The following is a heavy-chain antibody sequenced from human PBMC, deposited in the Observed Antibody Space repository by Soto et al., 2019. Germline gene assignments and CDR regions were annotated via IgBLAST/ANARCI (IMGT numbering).Heavy chain of an antibody. CDR1: GFTFSSYA. D-gene: IGHD3-9*01. V-gene: IGHV3-23*01. J-gene: IGHJ5*02. CDR3: AEDRWGEDLLTGDQVYWFDA. CDR2: ISGSGGST. Sequence: EVQLLESGGGLVQPGGSLRLSCAASGFTFSSYAMSWVRQAPGKGLEWVSAISGSGGSTYYADSVKGRIIISRDNSKNKLSLQMNSLEAEDTAVYYCAEDRWGEDLLTGDQVYWFDAWGQGTLVTVSS.